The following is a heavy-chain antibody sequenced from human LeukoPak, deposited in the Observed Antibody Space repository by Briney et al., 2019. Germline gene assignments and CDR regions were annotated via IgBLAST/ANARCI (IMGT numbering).Heavy chain of an antibody. D-gene: IGHD3-10*01. Sequence: ASVKVSCKASGYTVTGYYMHWVRQAPGQGLEWMGGFDPEDGETIYAQKFQGRVTMTEDTSTDTAYMELSSLRSEDTAVYYCATGGVGGFGEYPWYYYYYMDVWGKGTTVTVSS. J-gene: IGHJ6*03. CDR2: FDPEDGET. CDR3: ATGGVGGFGEYPWYYYYYMDV. CDR1: GYTVTGYY. V-gene: IGHV1-24*01.